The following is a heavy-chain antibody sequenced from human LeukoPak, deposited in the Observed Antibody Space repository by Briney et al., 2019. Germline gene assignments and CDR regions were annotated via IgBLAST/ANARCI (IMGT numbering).Heavy chain of an antibody. V-gene: IGHV1-2*02. CDR1: GYTFTGYY. CDR3: ARDESYDSSGYSLGPREPGPDY. J-gene: IGHJ4*02. Sequence: ASVKVSCKASGYTFTGYYMHWVRQAPGQGLEWMGWINPNSGGTNYAQKFQGRVTMTRDTSISTAYMELSRLRSDDTAVYYCARDESYDSSGYSLGPREPGPDYWGQGTLVTVSS. D-gene: IGHD3-22*01. CDR2: INPNSGGT.